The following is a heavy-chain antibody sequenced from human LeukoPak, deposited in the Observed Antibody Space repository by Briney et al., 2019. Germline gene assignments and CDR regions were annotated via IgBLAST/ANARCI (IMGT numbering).Heavy chain of an antibody. D-gene: IGHD4-17*01. Sequence: ASVKVSCKASGYTFTTYNIHWVRQAPGQGLEWMGIINPSGGSTSYAQKFQGRVTLTRDMSTRTVYMELSSLRSEDTAVYYCARDFSDYLHFDCWGQGTLVTVSS. CDR1: GYTFTTYN. V-gene: IGHV1-46*01. CDR2: INPSGGST. J-gene: IGHJ4*02. CDR3: ARDFSDYLHFDC.